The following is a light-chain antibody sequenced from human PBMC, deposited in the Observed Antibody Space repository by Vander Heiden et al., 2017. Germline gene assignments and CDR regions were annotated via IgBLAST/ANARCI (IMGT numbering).Light chain of an antibody. CDR3: TSYTSSSTYWV. CDR1: SSDVGGYKY. CDR2: VVS. J-gene: IGLJ3*02. Sequence: QSALTQPASVSGSPGQSITIYCNGTSSDVGGYKYVSWYQQHPDKATKLMWYVVSNRPSGVPNRFSGSKAGKTASLTTSGLQAEDEADDYCTSYTSSSTYWVCGGGTKLTVL. V-gene: IGLV2-14*01.